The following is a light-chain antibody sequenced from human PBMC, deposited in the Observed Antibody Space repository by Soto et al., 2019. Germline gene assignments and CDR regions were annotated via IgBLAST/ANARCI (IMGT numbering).Light chain of an antibody. CDR1: QSVSSSY. J-gene: IGKJ3*01. CDR2: GAS. CDR3: QQYGSSLFT. V-gene: IGKV3-20*01. Sequence: EIVLTQSPGTLSLSPGERATLSCRASQSVSSSYLAWYQQKPGQAPRLLIYGASSRATGIPDRLSGSESGTDFTLTISRLEPEDFSVYYCQQYGSSLFTFGPGTKVDIK.